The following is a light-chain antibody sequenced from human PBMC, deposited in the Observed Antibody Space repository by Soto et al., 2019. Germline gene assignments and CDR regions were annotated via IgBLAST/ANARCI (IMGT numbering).Light chain of an antibody. CDR2: EVS. CDR3: SSYTSSSTSVV. V-gene: IGLV2-14*01. Sequence: QSARTQPASVSGSPGQSITISCTGTSSDVGGYNYVSWYQQHPGKAPKLMIYEVSNRPSGVSNRFSGSKSGNTASLTISGLQAEDEADYYCSSYTSSSTSVVFGGGTKLTVL. J-gene: IGLJ2*01. CDR1: SSDVGGYNY.